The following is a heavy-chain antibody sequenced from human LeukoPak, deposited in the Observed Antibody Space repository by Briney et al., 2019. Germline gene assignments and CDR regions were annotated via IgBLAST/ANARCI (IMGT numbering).Heavy chain of an antibody. CDR3: ARGATDVTRWCDP. V-gene: IGHV3-21*01. J-gene: IGHJ5*02. CDR1: GFTFNTYS. D-gene: IGHD1-1*01. CDR2: ISRASESI. Sequence: GGSLRLSCAASGFTFNTYSMSWVRQAPGKGLEWVSLISRASESIFYADSVKGRFTISRDNAKNSMYLQMNGLRAEDTAVYYCARGATDVTRWCDPWGQGTRVTVSS.